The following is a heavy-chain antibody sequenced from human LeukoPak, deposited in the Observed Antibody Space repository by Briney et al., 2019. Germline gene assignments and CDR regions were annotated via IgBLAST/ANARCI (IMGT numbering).Heavy chain of an antibody. CDR2: INSDGSST. CDR3: AKAITFGATSKRYYFDY. CDR1: GFTFSSYW. Sequence: GGSLRLSCAASGFTFSSYWMHWVRQAPGKGLVWVSRINSDGSSTSYADSVKGRFTISRDNAKNTLYLQMNSLRAEDTAVYYCAKAITFGATSKRYYFDYWGQGTLVTVSS. V-gene: IGHV3-74*01. J-gene: IGHJ4*02. D-gene: IGHD3-16*01.